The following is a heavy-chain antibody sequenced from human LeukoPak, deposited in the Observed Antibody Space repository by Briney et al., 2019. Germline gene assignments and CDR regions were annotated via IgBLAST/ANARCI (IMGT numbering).Heavy chain of an antibody. V-gene: IGHV3-15*01. CDR2: IKAKAHGGTI. J-gene: IGHJ4*02. CDR3: TTDGVGVEGATYDN. D-gene: IGHD1-26*01. CDR1: GFTFSSYG. Sequence: GGSLRLPCAASGFTFSSYGMSWVCQAPGKGLEWVGRIKAKAHGGTIEYAAPVKGRFTISRDDSKNTLYLQMNSLKTEDTAVYYCTTDGVGVEGATYDNWGQGTLVSVSS.